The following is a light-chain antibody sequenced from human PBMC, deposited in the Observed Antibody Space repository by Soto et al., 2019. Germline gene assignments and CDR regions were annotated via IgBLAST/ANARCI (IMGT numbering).Light chain of an antibody. V-gene: IGKV3-20*01. CDR3: QQYGSPPT. Sequence: EIVLTQSPGTLSLSPGERATLSCRASQSVSSSYLAWYQQKPGQAPRLLIYGASSRATGIPDRFSGGGSGAVFSIIISIQVAEDFVVYCRQQYGSPPTFGGGTKVEIK. J-gene: IGKJ4*01. CDR1: QSVSSSY. CDR2: GAS.